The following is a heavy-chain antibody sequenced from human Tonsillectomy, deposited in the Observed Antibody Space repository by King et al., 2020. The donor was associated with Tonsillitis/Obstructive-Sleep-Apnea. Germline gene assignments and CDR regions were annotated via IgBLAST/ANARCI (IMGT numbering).Heavy chain of an antibody. V-gene: IGHV1-46*01. CDR3: ARDVVMYGGNSEGFDY. CDR2: INPSDGST. Sequence: MQLVQFGAEVKKPGASVKVSCKASGYTFTSYYMHWVRQAPGQGLEWMGIINPSDGSTSYPQKFQGRVTMTRDTSTSTVYMELSSLRSEDTAVYYCARDVVMYGGNSEGFDYWGQGTLVTVSS. D-gene: IGHD4-23*01. CDR1: GYTFTSYY. J-gene: IGHJ4*02.